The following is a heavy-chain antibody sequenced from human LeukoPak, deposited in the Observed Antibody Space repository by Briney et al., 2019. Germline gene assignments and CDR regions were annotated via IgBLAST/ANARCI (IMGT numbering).Heavy chain of an antibody. CDR1: GGTFSSYA. D-gene: IGHD1-26*01. CDR3: ARDEVVGALFDY. Sequence: SVKVSCKASGGTFSSYAISWVRQAPGQGLEWMGGIILIFGTANYAQKFQGRVTITADESTSTAYMELSSLRSEDTAVYYCARDEVVGALFDYWGQGTLVTVSS. V-gene: IGHV1-69*01. J-gene: IGHJ4*02. CDR2: IILIFGTA.